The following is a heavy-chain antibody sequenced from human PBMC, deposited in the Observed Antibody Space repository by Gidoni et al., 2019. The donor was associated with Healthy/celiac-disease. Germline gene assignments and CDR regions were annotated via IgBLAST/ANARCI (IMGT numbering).Heavy chain of an antibody. CDR1: GDSLSSTRAA. V-gene: IGHV6-1*01. J-gene: IGHJ5*02. D-gene: IGHD1-7*01. Sequence: QVQLQQSDPGLVKPSQTLSLTCAIAGDSLSSTRAAWNWIRQSTSRGLEWLGRTYYRSKWYNDYAVSVKSRITINPDTSKNQFSLQLNSVTPEDTAVYYCARGNWNYRENWFDPWGQGTLVTVSS. CDR2: TYYRSKWYN. CDR3: ARGNWNYRENWFDP.